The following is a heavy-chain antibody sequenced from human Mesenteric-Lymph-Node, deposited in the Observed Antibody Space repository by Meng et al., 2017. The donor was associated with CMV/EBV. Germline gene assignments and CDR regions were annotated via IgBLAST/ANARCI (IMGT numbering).Heavy chain of an antibody. J-gene: IGHJ4*02. CDR3: ARGEGIYYDSSGGYYAN. Sequence: SLKISCAASGFRFDDFGMHWVRQVPGKGLEWVSGISWNSAGIVYADSVRGRFTISRDNAKNSLYLHINNVRPEDTASYYCARGEGIYYDSSGGYYANWGQGTLVTVSS. V-gene: IGHV3-9*01. CDR1: GFRFDDFG. CDR2: ISWNSAGI. D-gene: IGHD3-22*01.